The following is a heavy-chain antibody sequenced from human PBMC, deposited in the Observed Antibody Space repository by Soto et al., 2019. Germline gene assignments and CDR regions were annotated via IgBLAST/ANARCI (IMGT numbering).Heavy chain of an antibody. CDR1: GGSFSDYH. J-gene: IGHJ4*02. CDR2: INHSGST. CDR3: ARAYDYEEYFDY. V-gene: IGHV4-34*01. D-gene: IGHD3-16*01. Sequence: PSETLSGTGAVYGGSFSDYHWSWIRQPPGQGLEWIGEINHSGSTNYNPSLKSRVTISVDTSKNQFSLKLSSVTAADTAVYYCARAYDYEEYFDYWGQGTLVT.